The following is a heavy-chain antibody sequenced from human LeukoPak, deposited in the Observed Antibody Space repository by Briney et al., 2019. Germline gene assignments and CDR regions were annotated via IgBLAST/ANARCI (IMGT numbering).Heavy chain of an antibody. J-gene: IGHJ5*02. D-gene: IGHD4-17*01. V-gene: IGHV4-4*07. CDR3: ARTHTVTTFGVDWFDP. Sequence: SETLSLTCTVSGGSISSYYWSWIRQPAGKGLEWIGRTYTSGSTNYNPSLKSRVTMSVDTSKNQFSLKLSSVTAADTAVYYCARTHTVTTFGVDWFDPWGQGTLVTVSS. CDR1: GGSISSYY. CDR2: TYTSGST.